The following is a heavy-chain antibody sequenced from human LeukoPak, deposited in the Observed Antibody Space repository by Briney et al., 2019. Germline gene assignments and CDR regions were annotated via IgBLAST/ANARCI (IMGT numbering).Heavy chain of an antibody. D-gene: IGHD3-16*01. V-gene: IGHV4-38-2*01. CDR1: GFTFNNAW. Sequence: GSLRLSCAASGFTFNNAWLSWIRQAPGKGLEWIGTIYHSGTTYYNPSLKSRVTMSVDTSKTQLSLKLSSVTAADTAVYYCARGGGYFNYWGQGTLVTVSS. CDR3: ARGGGYFNY. J-gene: IGHJ4*02. CDR2: IYHSGTT.